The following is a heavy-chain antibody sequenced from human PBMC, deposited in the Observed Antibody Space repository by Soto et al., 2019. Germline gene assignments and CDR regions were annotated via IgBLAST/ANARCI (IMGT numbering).Heavy chain of an antibody. CDR1: GYTFTGYY. J-gene: IGHJ5*02. Sequence: GASVKVSCKASGYTFTGYYMHWVRQAPGQGLEWMGWINPNSGGTNYAQKFQGRVTMTRDTSISTAYMELSRLRSDDTAVYYCARDRYYDFWSGYYTGPRWFDPWGQGTLVTVSS. D-gene: IGHD3-3*01. V-gene: IGHV1-2*02. CDR2: INPNSGGT. CDR3: ARDRYYDFWSGYYTGPRWFDP.